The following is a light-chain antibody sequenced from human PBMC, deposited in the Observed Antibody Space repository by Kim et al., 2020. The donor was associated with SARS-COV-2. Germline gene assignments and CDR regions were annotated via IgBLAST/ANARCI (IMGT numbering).Light chain of an antibody. CDR2: RNN. J-gene: IGLJ2*01. Sequence: RITSTSSGSSSNIEAGYVVHRYRQLPGTAPKLPIYRNNNRPSGVPDRFSGSKSGTSASLAITGLQAEDEADYYGQSYDSSLNVVVFGGGTQLTVL. V-gene: IGLV1-40*01. CDR1: SSNIEAGYV. CDR3: QSYDSSLNVVV.